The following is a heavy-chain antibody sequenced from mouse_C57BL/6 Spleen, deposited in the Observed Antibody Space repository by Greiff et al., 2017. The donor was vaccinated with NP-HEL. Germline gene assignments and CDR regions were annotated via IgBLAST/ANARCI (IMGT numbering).Heavy chain of an antibody. Sequence: QVQLKQPGAELVKPGASVKLSCKASGYTFTSYWMQWVKQRPGQGLEWIGEIDPSDSYTNYNQKFKGKATLTVDTSSSTAYMQLSSLTSEDSAVYYCARGTAQAPWFAYWGQGTLVTVSA. J-gene: IGHJ3*01. CDR2: IDPSDSYT. V-gene: IGHV1-50*01. D-gene: IGHD3-2*02. CDR3: ARGTAQAPWFAY. CDR1: GYTFTSYW.